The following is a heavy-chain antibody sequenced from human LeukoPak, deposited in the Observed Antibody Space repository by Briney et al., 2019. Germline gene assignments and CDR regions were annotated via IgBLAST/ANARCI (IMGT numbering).Heavy chain of an antibody. J-gene: IGHJ5*02. CDR2: INHSGST. V-gene: IGHV4-34*01. D-gene: IGHD3-10*01. CDR1: GGSFSGYY. CDR3: ARASTYYYGSGSYSNWFDP. Sequence: SETLSLTCAVYGGSFSGYYWSWIRQPPGKGLEWIGEINHSGSTNYNPSLKSRVTISVDTSKNQFPLKLSSVTAADTAVYYCARASTYYYGSGSYSNWFDPWGQGTLVTVSS.